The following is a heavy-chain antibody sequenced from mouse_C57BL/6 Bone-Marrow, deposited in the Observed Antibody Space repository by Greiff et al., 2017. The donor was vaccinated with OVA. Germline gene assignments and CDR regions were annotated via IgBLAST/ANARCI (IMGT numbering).Heavy chain of an antibody. CDR3: AGVVPFAY. Sequence: VHVKQSGAELVRPGASVKLSCTASGFNIKDDYMHWVKQRPEQGLEWIGWIDPENGDTEYASKFQGKATITADTSSNTAYLQLSSLASEDTAVYYWAGVVPFAYWGQGTLVTVAA. CDR1: GFNIKDDY. V-gene: IGHV14-4*01. D-gene: IGHD1-1*01. CDR2: IDPENGDT. J-gene: IGHJ3*01.